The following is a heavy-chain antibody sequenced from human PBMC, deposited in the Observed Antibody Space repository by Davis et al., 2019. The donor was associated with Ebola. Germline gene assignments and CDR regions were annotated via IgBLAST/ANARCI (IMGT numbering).Heavy chain of an antibody. CDR2: IRSNANSYAT. CDR1: GFTFSGSA. D-gene: IGHD3-10*01. Sequence: GESLKISCAASGFTFSGSAMHWVRHASGKGLEWVGRIRSNANSYATAYAASVKGRFTISRDDSKNTAYLQMNSLTTEDTAVYYCTRNVLIWLREENWFDPWGQGTLVTVSS. J-gene: IGHJ5*02. CDR3: TRNVLIWLREENWFDP. V-gene: IGHV3-73*01.